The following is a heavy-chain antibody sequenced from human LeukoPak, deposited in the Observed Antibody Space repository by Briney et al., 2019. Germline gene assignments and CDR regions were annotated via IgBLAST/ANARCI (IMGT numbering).Heavy chain of an antibody. Sequence: ASVKVSCTASGYTFSNYGISWVRQAPGQGVEWWGWIRSDNGNTNYAQTLQSRVTMTSVTSTSTAYMELRSLGSDETAVYYCARVDLLTGYYFFDYWGQGTLVTVSS. V-gene: IGHV1-18*01. CDR3: ARVDLLTGYYFFDY. D-gene: IGHD3-9*01. CDR1: GYTFSNYG. J-gene: IGHJ4*02. CDR2: IRSDNGNT.